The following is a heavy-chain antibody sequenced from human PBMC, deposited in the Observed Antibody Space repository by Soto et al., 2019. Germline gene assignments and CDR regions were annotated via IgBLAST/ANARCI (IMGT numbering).Heavy chain of an antibody. CDR1: GFTFSDYY. CDR2: ISSSSRTT. D-gene: IGHD6-6*01. Sequence: GGSLRLSCAASGFTFSDYYMSWIRQAPGKGLDWVAYISSSSRTTKYGDSVKGRFTISRDNAKNSLFLQMNSLRAEDTAVYYCARDVYRYSSSSPEDVWGQGTTVTVSS. V-gene: IGHV3-11*06. CDR3: ARDVYRYSSSSPEDV. J-gene: IGHJ6*02.